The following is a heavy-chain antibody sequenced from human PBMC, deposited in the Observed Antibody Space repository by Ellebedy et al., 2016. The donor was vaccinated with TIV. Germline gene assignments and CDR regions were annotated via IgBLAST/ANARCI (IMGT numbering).Heavy chain of an antibody. CDR3: AKDLDAYYYYGMDV. CDR1: GFTFSSYA. V-gene: IGHV3-23*01. CDR2: ISGSGGST. J-gene: IGHJ6*02. Sequence: GGSLRLXXAASGFTFSSYAMSWVRQAPGKGLEWVSAISGSGGSTYYADSVKGRFTISRDNSKNTLYLQMNSLRAEDTAVYYCAKDLDAYYYYGMDVWGQGTTVTVSS. D-gene: IGHD1-1*01.